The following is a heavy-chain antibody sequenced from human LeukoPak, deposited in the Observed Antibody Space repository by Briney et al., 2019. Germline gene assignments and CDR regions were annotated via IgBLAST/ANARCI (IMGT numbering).Heavy chain of an antibody. CDR3: ANPYYDILTGYYYYFDY. CDR1: GFTFSNAW. D-gene: IGHD3-9*01. Sequence: GGSLRLSCAASGFTFSNAWMSWVRQAPGKGLEWVSTISGSGGSTYYADSVKGRFTISRDNSKNTLYLQMNSLRAEDTAVYYCANPYYDILTGYYYYFDYWGQGTLVTVSS. J-gene: IGHJ4*02. CDR2: ISGSGGST. V-gene: IGHV3-23*01.